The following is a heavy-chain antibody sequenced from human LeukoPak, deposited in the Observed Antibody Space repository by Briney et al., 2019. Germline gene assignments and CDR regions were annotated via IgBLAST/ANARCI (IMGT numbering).Heavy chain of an antibody. D-gene: IGHD5-24*01. Sequence: TSETLSLTCSVSGGSITSLYWSWVRQPPGKGLEYVGYVHHTGVTNYNPSLRGRVTVSMDASKNQFYLKLNSVTAADTAVYYCVRSATIAVFRYGMDVWGQGTTVTVSS. CDR1: GGSITSLY. CDR2: VHHTGVT. V-gene: IGHV4-59*11. CDR3: VRSATIAVFRYGMDV. J-gene: IGHJ6*02.